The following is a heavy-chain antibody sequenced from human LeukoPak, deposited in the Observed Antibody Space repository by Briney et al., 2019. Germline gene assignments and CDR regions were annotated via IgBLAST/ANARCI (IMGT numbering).Heavy chain of an antibody. CDR3: ARSIVGAIDYYYYNMDV. CDR2: ISTYNGNT. CDR1: GFTFARYG. J-gene: IGHJ6*03. D-gene: IGHD1-26*01. Sequence: ASVKVSCKDSGFTFARYGVSWVRQAPGQGLEWMGWISTYNGNTNYAQKLQGRVTMTTDTSTSTAYMELRGLRSDDTAVYYCARSIVGAIDYYYYNMDVWGKGTTVTV. V-gene: IGHV1-18*01.